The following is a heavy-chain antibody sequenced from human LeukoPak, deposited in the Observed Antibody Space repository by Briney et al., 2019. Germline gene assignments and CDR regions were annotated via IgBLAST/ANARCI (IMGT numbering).Heavy chain of an antibody. CDR3: AKDMTPRYGMDV. V-gene: IGHV4-34*01. J-gene: IGHJ6*02. CDR2: INHSGST. D-gene: IGHD3-16*01. Sequence: SETLSLTCAVYGGSFSGYYWSWIRQPPGKGLEWIGEINHSGSTNYNPSLKSRVTISVDTSKNQFSLKLSSVTAADTALYYCAKDMTPRYGMDVWGQGTTVTVSS. CDR1: GGSFSGYY.